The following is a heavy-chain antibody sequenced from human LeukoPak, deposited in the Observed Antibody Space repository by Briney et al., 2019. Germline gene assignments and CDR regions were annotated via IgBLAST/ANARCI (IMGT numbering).Heavy chain of an antibody. D-gene: IGHD4-17*01. CDR3: AKDQTPSSPSTVTMTFDY. CDR2: ISGSGGST. V-gene: IGHV3-23*01. Sequence: GGSLRLSCAASGFTFSSYAMSWVRQAPGKGLEWVSAISGSGGSTYYADSAKGRFTISRDNSKNTLYLQMNSLRAEDTAVYYCAKDQTPSSPSTVTMTFDYWGQGTLVTVSS. J-gene: IGHJ4*02. CDR1: GFTFSSYA.